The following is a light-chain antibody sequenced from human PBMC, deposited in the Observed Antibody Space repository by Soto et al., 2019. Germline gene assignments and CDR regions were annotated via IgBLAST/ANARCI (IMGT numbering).Light chain of an antibody. J-gene: IGLJ1*01. Sequence: QSVLTQPPSASGSPGQSVTISCTATSINVGAYNYVSWYQHHPGNAPKLMVYEVNKRPSGVPDRFPGSKPGNTASLTVSGLQAEDEADYHCTSHAGTIDFPYIFGTGTKVTVL. CDR2: EVN. CDR1: SINVGAYNY. V-gene: IGLV2-8*01. CDR3: TSHAGTIDFPYI.